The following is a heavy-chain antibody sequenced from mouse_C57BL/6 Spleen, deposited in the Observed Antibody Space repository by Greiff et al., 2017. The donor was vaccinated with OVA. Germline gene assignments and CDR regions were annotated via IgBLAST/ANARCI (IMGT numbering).Heavy chain of an antibody. CDR2: IYPGSGST. D-gene: IGHD3-3*01. J-gene: IGHJ3*01. Sequence: QVQLQQPGAELVKPGASVKMSCKASGYTFTSYWITWVKQRPGQGLEWIGDIYPGSGSTNYNEKFTSKATRTVDTSSSAAYMQLSSLTSEDSAVYYCGRYGTGFAYWGQGTLVTVSA. CDR3: GRYGTGFAY. CDR1: GYTFTSYW. V-gene: IGHV1-55*01.